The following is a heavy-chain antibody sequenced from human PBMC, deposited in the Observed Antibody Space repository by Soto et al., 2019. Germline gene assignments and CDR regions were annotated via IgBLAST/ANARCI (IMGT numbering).Heavy chain of an antibody. CDR1: GFSFSSYD. CDR2: IWYDGSNK. CDR3: ARGYSSSRDLGY. Sequence: QVQLVESGGGVVQPGTSLRLSCAASGFSFSSYDIHWVRQAPGKGLEWVAVIWYDGSNKYYADSVKGRFIISRDNSKNTLYLQMNSXXADDTAVYYCARGYSSSRDLGYWGQGTLVTVSS. J-gene: IGHJ4*02. D-gene: IGHD6-13*01. V-gene: IGHV3-33*01.